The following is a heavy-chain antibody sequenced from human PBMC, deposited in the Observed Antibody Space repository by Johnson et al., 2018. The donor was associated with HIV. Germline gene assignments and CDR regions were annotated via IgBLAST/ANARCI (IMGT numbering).Heavy chain of an antibody. CDR1: GFTFSNAW. Sequence: VQLVESGGGVVQPGRSLRLSCAASGFTFSNAWMSWVRQAPGKGLEWVGRIKSKTDGGTTDYAAPVKGRFTISRDDYKNTLYLQMSSVRPEDTAVYYCARDLAPRPPARLDVFDVWGQGTMVTVS. V-gene: IGHV3-15*05. J-gene: IGHJ3*01. CDR3: ARDLAPRPPARLDVFDV. CDR2: IKSKTDGGTT. D-gene: IGHD2-15*01.